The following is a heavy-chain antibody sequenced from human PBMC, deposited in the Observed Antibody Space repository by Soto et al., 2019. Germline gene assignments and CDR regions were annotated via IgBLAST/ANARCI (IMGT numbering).Heavy chain of an antibody. V-gene: IGHV4-34*01. CDR1: GGSFSGYY. CDR3: ATLGGNYYGSGSYYRRGAYYFDY. J-gene: IGHJ4*02. D-gene: IGHD3-10*01. Sequence: QVQLQQWGAGLLKPSETLSLTCAVYGGSFSGYYWSWIRQPPGKGLEWIGEINHSGSTNYNPSLKSRVTISVDTSKNQLSLKLSSVTAADTAVYYCATLGGNYYGSGSYYRRGAYYFDYWGQGTLVTVSS. CDR2: INHSGST.